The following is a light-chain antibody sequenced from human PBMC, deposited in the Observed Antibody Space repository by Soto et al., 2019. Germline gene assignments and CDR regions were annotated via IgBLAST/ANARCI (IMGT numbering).Light chain of an antibody. Sequence: EIVLTQSPGTLSFSPGERATLSCRASQSVTSSYLAWYQQKPGQAPRLIIYGASSMATVIPDRFSGSGSGTDFTLTISRLEPEDFAVSYCQQYGSSPLTFGGGTKVDIK. CDR2: GAS. CDR1: QSVTSSY. V-gene: IGKV3-20*01. J-gene: IGKJ4*01. CDR3: QQYGSSPLT.